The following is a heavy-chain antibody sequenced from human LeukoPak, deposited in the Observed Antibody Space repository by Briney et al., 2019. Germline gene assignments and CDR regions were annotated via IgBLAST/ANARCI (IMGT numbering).Heavy chain of an antibody. D-gene: IGHD5-12*01. Sequence: ASVKVSCKASGGTFSSYAISWVRQAPGQGLEWMGGIIPIFGTANYAQKFQGRVTITADESTSTAYMELSSLRSEDTAVYYCARDRRHGGYDEYWGQGTLVTVSS. J-gene: IGHJ4*02. V-gene: IGHV1-69*13. CDR1: GGTFSSYA. CDR3: ARDRRHGGYDEY. CDR2: IIPIFGTA.